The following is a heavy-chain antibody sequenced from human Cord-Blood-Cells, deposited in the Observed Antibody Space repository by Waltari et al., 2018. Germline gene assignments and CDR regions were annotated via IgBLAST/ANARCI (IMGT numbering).Heavy chain of an antibody. V-gene: IGHV6-1*01. CDR2: TYYRSKWYN. CDR3: AREGGPYNWNYFYFDY. CDR1: VDSVPSNSAA. J-gene: IGHJ4*02. Sequence: QVQLQQSGPGLVKPSQTLSLTCAISVDSVPSNSAAWNWIRQSPSRGLEWLGRTYYRSKWYNDYAVSVKSRITINPDTSKNQFSLQLNSVTPEDTAVYYCAREGGPYNWNYFYFDYWGQGTLVTVSS. D-gene: IGHD1-7*01.